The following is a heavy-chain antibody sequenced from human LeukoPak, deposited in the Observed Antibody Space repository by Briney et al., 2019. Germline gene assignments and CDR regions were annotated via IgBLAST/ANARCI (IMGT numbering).Heavy chain of an antibody. CDR2: MSPNGGDT. CDR1: GYTFTNFD. Sequence: GASVKVSCKASGYTFTNFDISWVRQAPGQRLEWMGWMSPNGGDTGYALKFQGRVTMTRNNSISTAYMELSSLRSEHTAVYYCAREVGATVDPWGQGTLVIVSS. D-gene: IGHD1-26*01. V-gene: IGHV1-8*01. CDR3: AREVGATVDP. J-gene: IGHJ5*02.